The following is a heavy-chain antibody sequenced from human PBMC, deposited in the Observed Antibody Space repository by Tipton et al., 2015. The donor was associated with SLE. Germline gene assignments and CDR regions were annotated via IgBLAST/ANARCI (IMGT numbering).Heavy chain of an antibody. D-gene: IGHD1-26*01. CDR1: GASVSSHY. CDR2: VSYSGRS. J-gene: IGHJ6*02. CDR3: ARAGYSGSYYGYYYYGMDV. Sequence: TLSLTCTVSGASVSSHYWSWIRQSPGKGLGWIGYVSYSGRSLYAPSLRSRVTMSLDTSKNQFSLRLSSVTAADTAVYYCARAGYSGSYYGYYYYGMDVWGQGTTVTVSS. V-gene: IGHV4-59*02.